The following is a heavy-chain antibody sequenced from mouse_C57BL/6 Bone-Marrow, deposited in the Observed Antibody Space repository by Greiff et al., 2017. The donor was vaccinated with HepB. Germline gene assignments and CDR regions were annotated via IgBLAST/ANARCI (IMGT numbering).Heavy chain of an antibody. Sequence: EVKLQQSGPELVKPGASVKISCKASGYTFTDYYMNWVKQSHGKSLEWIGDINPNNGGTSYNQKFKGKATLTVDKPSSTAYMELRSLTSEDSAVYYCARCHGFDYWGQGTTLTVSS. CDR3: ARCHGFDY. CDR1: GYTFTDYY. D-gene: IGHD6-1*01. V-gene: IGHV1-26*01. J-gene: IGHJ2*01. CDR2: INPNNGGT.